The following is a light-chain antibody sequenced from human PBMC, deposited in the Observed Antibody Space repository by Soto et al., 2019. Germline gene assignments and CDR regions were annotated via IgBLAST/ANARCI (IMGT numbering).Light chain of an antibody. J-gene: IGKJ2*01. CDR2: DAS. V-gene: IGKV3-11*01. Sequence: EIVLTQSPDTLSLSPGEGATLSCRASHDVSVSLVWYRQRPGQSPRLLIHDASNRATGISARFSGSGSGTDFTLTIGSLEPEESALYYCQQRASWPYTSGQGTKVELK. CDR1: HDVSVS. CDR3: QQRASWPYT.